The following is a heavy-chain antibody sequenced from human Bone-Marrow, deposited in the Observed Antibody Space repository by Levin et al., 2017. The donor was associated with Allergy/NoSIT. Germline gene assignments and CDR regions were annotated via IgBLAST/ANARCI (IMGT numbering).Heavy chain of an antibody. D-gene: IGHD6-13*01. J-gene: IGHJ4*02. CDR3: ARERLYSSSWGLDY. CDR1: GFTFRSYG. V-gene: IGHV3-30*03. Sequence: GGSLRLSCAASGFTFRSYGMHWVRQAPGKGLESVALISFDGSRKYYADSVQGRFTISRDNSNNTLYLEMNSLRAEDTAVYYCARERLYSSSWGLDYWGQGTLVTVSS. CDR2: ISFDGSRK.